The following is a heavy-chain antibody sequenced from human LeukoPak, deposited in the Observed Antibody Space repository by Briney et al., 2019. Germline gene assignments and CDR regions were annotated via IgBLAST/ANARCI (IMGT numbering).Heavy chain of an antibody. CDR1: GFTFSNYE. J-gene: IGHJ6*04. V-gene: IGHV3-48*03. D-gene: IGHD3-10*02. CDR3: AELGITMIGGV. CDR2: ISSSGSTI. Sequence: PGGSLRLSSAASGFTFSNYEMNWVRQAPGKGLEWVSYISSSGSTIYYADSVKGRFTISRDNAKNSLYLQMNSLRAEDTAVYYCAELGITMIGGVWGKGTTVTISS.